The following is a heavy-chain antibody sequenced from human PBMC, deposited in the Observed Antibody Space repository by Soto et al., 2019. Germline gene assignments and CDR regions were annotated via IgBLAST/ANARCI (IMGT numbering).Heavy chain of an antibody. CDR3: AIDRGVAPPVAGNTHYYYYMDV. Sequence: QDQLVQSGAEVKKPGASVTVSCKASGYSFTNYGVTWVRQAPGQGLEWMGWISAFNGNTHYAQNLQGRVTMTTDASTITAYVELRSLRSVDTAVYYCAIDRGVAPPVAGNTHYYYYMDVWGKVTTVTVSS. CDR1: GYSFTNYG. V-gene: IGHV1-18*01. CDR2: ISAFNGNT. D-gene: IGHD6-19*01. J-gene: IGHJ6*03.